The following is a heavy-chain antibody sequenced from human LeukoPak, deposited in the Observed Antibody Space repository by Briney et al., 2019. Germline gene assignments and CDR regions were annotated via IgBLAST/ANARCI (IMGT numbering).Heavy chain of an antibody. V-gene: IGHV1-46*01. Sequence: ASVKVSCKASGYTFTGYYMHWVRQVPGEGLEWMGIINPTGGSTSYAQKFQGRVTMTRDTSTSTVYMELSSLRSEDTAVYYCARVAAAGSWFDPWGQGTLVTVSS. CDR2: INPTGGST. J-gene: IGHJ5*02. D-gene: IGHD6-13*01. CDR1: GYTFTGYY. CDR3: ARVAAAGSWFDP.